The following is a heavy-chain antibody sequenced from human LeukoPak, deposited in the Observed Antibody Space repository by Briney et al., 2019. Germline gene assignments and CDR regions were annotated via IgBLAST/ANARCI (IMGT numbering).Heavy chain of an antibody. CDR3: AREFQAPYYFDY. CDR1: GFSFNSYA. Sequence: GGSLRLSCAASGFSFNSYAMSWVRQPPGKGLEWVSSISSSSYIYYADSVKGRFTISRDNAKNSLYLQMNSLRAEDTAVYYCAREFQAPYYFDYWGQGTLVTVSS. CDR2: ISSSSYI. J-gene: IGHJ4*02. V-gene: IGHV3-21*01.